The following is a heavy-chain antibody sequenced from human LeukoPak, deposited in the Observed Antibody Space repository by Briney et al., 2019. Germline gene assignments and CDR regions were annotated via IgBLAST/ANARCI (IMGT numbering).Heavy chain of an antibody. CDR3: ARAYDFWSGYYINWFDP. J-gene: IGHJ5*02. CDR1: GGSISSYY. D-gene: IGHD3-3*01. CDR2: IYYSGGT. V-gene: IGHV4-59*01. Sequence: SETLSLTCTVSGGSISSYYWSWIRQPPGKGLEWIGYIYYSGGTNYNPSLKSRITISVDTSKNQFSLKLSSVTAADTAVYYCARAYDFWSGYYINWFDPWGQGTLVTVSS.